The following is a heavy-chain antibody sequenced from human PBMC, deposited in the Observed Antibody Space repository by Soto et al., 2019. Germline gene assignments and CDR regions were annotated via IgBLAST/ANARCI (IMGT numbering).Heavy chain of an antibody. CDR3: ARDSEAALYFDY. CDR1: GGSISSYY. D-gene: IGHD6-13*01. J-gene: IGHJ4*02. V-gene: IGHV4-59*01. CDR2: IYYSGST. Sequence: QVQLQESGPGLVKPSETLSLTCTVSGGSISSYYWSWIRQPPGKGLEWIGYIYYSGSTNYNPSIRRRVTISVDTSKNQFSLKLSSVTAADTAVYYCARDSEAALYFDYWGQGTLVTVSS.